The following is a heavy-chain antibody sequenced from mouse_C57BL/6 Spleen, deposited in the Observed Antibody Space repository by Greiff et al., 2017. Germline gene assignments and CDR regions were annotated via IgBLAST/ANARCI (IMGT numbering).Heavy chain of an antibody. Sequence: EVQLQQSGAELVRPGASVKLSCTASGFNIKDDYMHWVKQRPEQGLEWIGWIDPENGDTEYASKFQGKATLTADTSSNKAYLQLSSLTSEDTAVYYGAYYYGRSGKAWYAYWGQGTRVTVSA. J-gene: IGHJ3*01. CDR1: GFNIKDDY. CDR3: AYYYGRSGKAWYAY. V-gene: IGHV14-4*01. CDR2: IDPENGDT. D-gene: IGHD1-1*01.